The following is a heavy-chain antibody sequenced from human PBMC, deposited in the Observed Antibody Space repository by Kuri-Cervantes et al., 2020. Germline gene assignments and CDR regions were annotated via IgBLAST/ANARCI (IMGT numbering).Heavy chain of an antibody. D-gene: IGHD3-10*01. CDR1: GYTFTSYG. CDR3: AKRGTMVRGVIITPFDY. J-gene: IGHJ4*02. CDR2: ISAYNGNT. V-gene: IGHV1-18*01. Sequence: ASVKVSCKASGYTFTSYGISWVRQAPGQGLEWMGWISAYNGNTNYAQKLQGRVTMTTDTSTSTAYMDLRSLRSDDTAVYYCAKRGTMVRGVIITPFDYWGQGTLVTVSS.